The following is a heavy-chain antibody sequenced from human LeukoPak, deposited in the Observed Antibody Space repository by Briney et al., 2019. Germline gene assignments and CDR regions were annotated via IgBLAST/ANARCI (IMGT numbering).Heavy chain of an antibody. CDR2: IYPGDSDT. CDR1: GYSFTSYW. V-gene: IGHV5-51*01. CDR3: ARHDYGDCGYFQH. Sequence: GASLQISCKGSGYSFTSYWIGWVRQLPGKGLEWMGIIYPGDSDTRYSPSFQGQVTISADKSISTAYLQWSSLKASDTAMYYCARHDYGDCGYFQHWGQGTLVTVSS. J-gene: IGHJ1*01. D-gene: IGHD4-17*01.